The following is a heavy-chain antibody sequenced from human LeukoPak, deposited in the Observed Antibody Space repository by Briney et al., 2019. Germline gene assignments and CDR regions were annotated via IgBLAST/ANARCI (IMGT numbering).Heavy chain of an antibody. CDR1: GGSVSSGSYY. D-gene: IGHD5-18*01. CDR2: IYYSGST. Sequence: SETLSLTCTVSGGSVSSGSYYWSWIRQPPGKGLEWIGYIYYSGSTNYNPSLKSRVTISVDTSKNQFSLKLSSVTAADTAVYYCARGRYSSNYWGQGTLVTVSS. J-gene: IGHJ4*02. V-gene: IGHV4-61*01. CDR3: ARGRYSSNY.